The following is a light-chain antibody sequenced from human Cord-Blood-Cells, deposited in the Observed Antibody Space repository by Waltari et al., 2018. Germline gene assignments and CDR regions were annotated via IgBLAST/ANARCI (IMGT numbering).Light chain of an antibody. V-gene: IGKV2-30*01. J-gene: IGKJ5*01. Sequence: DVVMTQSPLSLPVTLGQPASISCRSSQSLLYSDGNTYLNWLQQRPGQSPRRLIYKVSSAASGLADRCSGRGSSTDFTMKSSRVEEEYVVGYCRMQGTHWPITFGQGTRLEIK. CDR3: MQGTHWPIT. CDR1: QSLLYSDGNTY. CDR2: KVS.